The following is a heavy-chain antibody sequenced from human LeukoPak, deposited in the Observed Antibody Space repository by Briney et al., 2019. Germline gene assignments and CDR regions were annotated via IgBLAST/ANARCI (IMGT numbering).Heavy chain of an antibody. CDR3: AKGEAAAGIGGFDY. D-gene: IGHD6-13*01. CDR2: ISGSGGST. Sequence: QAGGSLRLSCAASGFTFSSYAMSWVRQAPGKGLEWVSAISGSGGSTYYADSVKGRFTISRDNSKNTLYLQMNSLRAEDTAVYYCAKGEAAAGIGGFDYWGQGTLVTVSS. CDR1: GFTFSSYA. J-gene: IGHJ4*02. V-gene: IGHV3-23*01.